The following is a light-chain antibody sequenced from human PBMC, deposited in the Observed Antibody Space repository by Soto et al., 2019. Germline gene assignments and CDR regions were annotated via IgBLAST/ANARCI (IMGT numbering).Light chain of an antibody. CDR1: QSVSYN. CDR2: GPS. J-gene: IGKJ1*01. CDR3: QQYNNWPRT. Sequence: EIVLTQSQGTLSLSPGERVTLSCRASQSVSYNLAWYQQKPGQAPRLLIYGPSTRATGIPARFSGSGSGTEFTLTISSLQSEDFALYYCQQYNNWPRTFGQGTKVDIK. V-gene: IGKV3-15*01.